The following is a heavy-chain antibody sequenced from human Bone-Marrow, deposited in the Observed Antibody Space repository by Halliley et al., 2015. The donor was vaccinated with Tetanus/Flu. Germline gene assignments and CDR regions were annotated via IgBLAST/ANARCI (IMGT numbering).Heavy chain of an antibody. V-gene: IGHV3-7*01. CDR2: IKYDGGVR. D-gene: IGHD3-22*01. CDR3: AREGLGYDI. Sequence: TASGFTFSNFWMSWVRQAPGTGLEWVANIKYDGGVRYYVDSVRGRFTISRDNAEKSLHLQMNSLRAEDTAVYYCAREGLGYDIWGQGTTVIVSS. CDR1: GFTFSNFW. J-gene: IGHJ3*02.